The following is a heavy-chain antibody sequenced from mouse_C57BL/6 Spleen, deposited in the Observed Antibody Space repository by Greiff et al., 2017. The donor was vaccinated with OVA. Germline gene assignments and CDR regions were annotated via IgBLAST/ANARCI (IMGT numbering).Heavy chain of an antibody. CDR3: ARDYGSSYAYFDY. CDR2: IYPRSGNT. CDR1: GYTFTSYG. J-gene: IGHJ2*01. D-gene: IGHD1-1*01. Sequence: VKLMESGAELARPGASVKLSCKASGYTFTSYGISWVKQRTGQGLEWIGEIYPRSGNTYYNEKFKGKATLTADKSSSTAYMELRSLTSEDSAVYFCARDYGSSYAYFDYWGQGTTLTVSS. V-gene: IGHV1-81*01.